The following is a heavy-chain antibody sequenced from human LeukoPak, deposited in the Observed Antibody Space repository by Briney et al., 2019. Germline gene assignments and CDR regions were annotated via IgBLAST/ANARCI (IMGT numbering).Heavy chain of an antibody. CDR1: GHTFTSYY. D-gene: IGHD3-22*01. J-gene: IGHJ4*02. Sequence: ASVKVSCKASGHTFTSYYMHWVRQAPGQGLDWMGIINPSGGSTSYAQKFQGRVTMTRDTSTSTVYMELSSLRSEDTAVYYCARELAGDYYDSSGYYPFDYWGQGTLVTVSS. CDR2: INPSGGST. CDR3: ARELAGDYYDSSGYYPFDY. V-gene: IGHV1-46*01.